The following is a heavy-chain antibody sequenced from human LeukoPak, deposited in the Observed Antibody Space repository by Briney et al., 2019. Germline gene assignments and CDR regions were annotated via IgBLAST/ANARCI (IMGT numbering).Heavy chain of an antibody. CDR3: ARDSMRIQTGTTP. CDR1: GGSIIISGYY. CDR2: VFYNGDT. J-gene: IGHJ5*02. D-gene: IGHD1-1*01. Sequence: SETLSLTCAVSGGSIIISGYYWAWIRQPPGKGLEWIGSVFYNGDTYYNPSLRSRVTISVDTSKNQFSLTLNSVTAADTAVYYCARDSMRIQTGTTPWGQGTLVTVSS. V-gene: IGHV4-39*07.